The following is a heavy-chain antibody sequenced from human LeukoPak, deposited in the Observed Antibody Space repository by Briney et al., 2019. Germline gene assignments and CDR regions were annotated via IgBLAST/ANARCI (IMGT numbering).Heavy chain of an antibody. V-gene: IGHV4-38-2*02. D-gene: IGHD6-13*01. CDR2: IYHSGST. CDR1: GYSISSGYY. Sequence: SGTLSLTCTVSGYSISSGYYWGWIRQPPGKGLEWIGSIYHSGSTYYNPSLKSRVTISVDTSKNQFSLKLSSVTAADTAVYYCARGDRQQLVGAFDIWGQGTMVTVSS. J-gene: IGHJ3*02. CDR3: ARGDRQQLVGAFDI.